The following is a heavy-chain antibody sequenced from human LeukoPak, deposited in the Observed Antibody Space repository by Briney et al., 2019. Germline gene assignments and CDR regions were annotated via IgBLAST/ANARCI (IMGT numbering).Heavy chain of an antibody. J-gene: IGHJ4*02. Sequence: GGSLRLSCAASGFTFSNYGMHWVRQAPGKGLDWAAVIWYDGSYKYYADSVKGRFTISRDNSKNTLYLQMNSLRAEDTAVYYCAKVVQYTASTGTGLDYWGQGTLVTVSS. CDR3: AKVVQYTASTGTGLDY. D-gene: IGHD6-13*01. CDR1: GFTFSNYG. CDR2: IWYDGSYK. V-gene: IGHV3-33*06.